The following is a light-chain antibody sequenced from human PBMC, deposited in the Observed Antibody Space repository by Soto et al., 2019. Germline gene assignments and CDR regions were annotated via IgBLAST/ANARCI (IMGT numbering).Light chain of an antibody. CDR3: HQRRQWPLT. CDR1: QSVTNSF. CDR2: GAS. J-gene: IGKJ4*01. V-gene: IGKV3D-20*02. Sequence: EIVLAQSPGTLSLSPWERATLSCRASQSVTNSFLAWYQQKPGQAPRLLIYGASRRATGIPDRFTGSGSGTDFTLTISSLESEDFAVYYCHQRRQWPLTFGGGTKVDIK.